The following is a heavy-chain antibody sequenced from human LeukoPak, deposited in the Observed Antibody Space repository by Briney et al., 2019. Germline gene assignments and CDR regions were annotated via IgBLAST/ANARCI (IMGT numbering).Heavy chain of an antibody. Sequence: ASVKVSCKASGYTFTGYYMHWVRQAPGQGLEWMGWINPNSGGTNYAQKFQGRVTMTRDTSISTAYMELSRLRSDDTALYYCARGLREGSSDAFDIWGQGTMVTVSS. J-gene: IGHJ3*02. D-gene: IGHD6-6*01. V-gene: IGHV1-2*02. CDR1: GYTFTGYY. CDR3: ARGLREGSSDAFDI. CDR2: INPNSGGT.